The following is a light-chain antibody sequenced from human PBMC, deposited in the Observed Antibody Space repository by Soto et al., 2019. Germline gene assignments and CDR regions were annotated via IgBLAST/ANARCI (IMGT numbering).Light chain of an antibody. V-gene: IGLV2-23*01. CDR3: CSYANTNNWL. CDR1: SNDIGIDKL. CDR2: EGF. J-gene: IGLJ7*01. Sequence: QSALTQPASVSGSRGQSITISCTGTSNDIGIDKLVSWYQQHPGRAPKLMIYEGFKRPSGVSDRFSGSKSGNTASLTISGLRAEDEADYYCCSYANTNNWLFGGGTQLTVL.